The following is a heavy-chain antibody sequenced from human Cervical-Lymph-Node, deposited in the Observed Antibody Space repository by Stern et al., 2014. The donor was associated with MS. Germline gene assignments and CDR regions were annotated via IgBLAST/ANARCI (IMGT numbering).Heavy chain of an antibody. CDR1: GFTFSSYA. CDR2: ISNDAKNT. J-gene: IGHJ4*02. D-gene: IGHD3-10*01. CDR3: VPGSGAFDF. Sequence: VQLVESGGGVVQPGRSLRLSCAASGFTFSSYAMHWVRQAPGKGLEWVAVISNDAKNTNYADSVKGSFSISRDNSKNTLDLQMNSLRMEDAAQYYRVPGSGAFDFWGQGTLVAVSS. V-gene: IGHV3-30*03.